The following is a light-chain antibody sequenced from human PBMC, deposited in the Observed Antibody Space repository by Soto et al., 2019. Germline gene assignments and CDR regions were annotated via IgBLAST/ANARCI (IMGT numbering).Light chain of an antibody. V-gene: IGKV3-11*01. J-gene: IGKJ2*01. CDR1: QSVSSY. Sequence: EIVLPQSPATLSLSPGDRATLSCWASQSVSSYLAWYQQKPGQAPRLLIYDASNRATGIPARFSGSGSGTDFTLTISSLEPEDFALYYCQQRSNWPYTFGQGTKLEIK. CDR2: DAS. CDR3: QQRSNWPYT.